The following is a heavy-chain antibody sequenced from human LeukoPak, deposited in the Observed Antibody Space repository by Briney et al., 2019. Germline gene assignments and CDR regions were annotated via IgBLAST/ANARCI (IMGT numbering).Heavy chain of an antibody. D-gene: IGHD1-26*01. Sequence: GGSLRLSCAASGFTFNRYNMNWVRRAPGKGLEWVSSISTSSSYIYYADSVRGRFTISRDNAKNSLYLQMNSLRAEDTAVYYCARDRGSTEFDYWGQGTLVTVSS. V-gene: IGHV3-21*01. CDR3: ARDRGSTEFDY. CDR1: GFTFNRYN. J-gene: IGHJ4*02. CDR2: ISTSSSYI.